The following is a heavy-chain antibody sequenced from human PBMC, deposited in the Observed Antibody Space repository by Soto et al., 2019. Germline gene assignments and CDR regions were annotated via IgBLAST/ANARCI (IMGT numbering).Heavy chain of an antibody. CDR2: ISSSGSTI. J-gene: IGHJ4*02. V-gene: IGHV3-11*01. CDR3: ARDSRYGDYTVAQMYYFDY. D-gene: IGHD4-17*01. CDR1: GFTCSDYY. Sequence: QVQLVESGGGLVKPGGSLRLSCAASGFTCSDYYMSWIRQAPGKGLEWVSYISSSGSTIYYADSVKGRFTISRDNAKNSLYLQMNSLRAEDTAVYYCARDSRYGDYTVAQMYYFDYWGQGTLVTVSS.